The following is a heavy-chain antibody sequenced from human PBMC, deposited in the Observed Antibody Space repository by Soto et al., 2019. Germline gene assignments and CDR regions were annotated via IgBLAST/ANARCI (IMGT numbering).Heavy chain of an antibody. Sequence: QLQLQESGPRLVKPSETLSLTCTVSGASISNRNYYWGWIRQPPGKGLEWIGSVYYSGTTYYNPSLECRVTISGDTSKNQFSLRLTSVTAADTAVYHCARHDSTSWYVDYWGQGTLVTVSS. D-gene: IGHD2-2*01. V-gene: IGHV4-39*01. J-gene: IGHJ4*02. CDR2: VYYSGTT. CDR1: GASISNRNYY. CDR3: ARHDSTSWYVDY.